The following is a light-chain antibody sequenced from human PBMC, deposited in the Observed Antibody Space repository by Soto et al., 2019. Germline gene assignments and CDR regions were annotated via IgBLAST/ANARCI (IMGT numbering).Light chain of an antibody. CDR1: SSDVGGYNY. V-gene: IGLV2-14*01. CDR2: EVS. CDR3: SSYTSFSTRYV. Sequence: QSALTQPATVSGSAGQSITISCTGISSDVGGYNYVSWYQQHPGKAPKLMISEVSNRPSGVSNRFSGSKSGNTASLTISGLQAEDEADYYCSSYTSFSTRYVFGTGTKVTVL. J-gene: IGLJ1*01.